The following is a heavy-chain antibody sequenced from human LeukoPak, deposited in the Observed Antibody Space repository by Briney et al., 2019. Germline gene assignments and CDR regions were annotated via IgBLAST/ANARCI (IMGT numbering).Heavy chain of an antibody. D-gene: IGHD2-15*01. J-gene: IGHJ6*03. CDR2: IIPIFGTA. Sequence: SVKVSCKASGGTFSSYAISWVRQAPGQGLEWMGGIIPIFGTANYAQKFQGRVTITADESTSTAYMELSSLRSEDTAVYYCARDGGVATSYSRYYYYMDVWGKGTTVTISS. CDR3: ARDGGVATSYSRYYYYMDV. V-gene: IGHV1-69*13. CDR1: GGTFSSYA.